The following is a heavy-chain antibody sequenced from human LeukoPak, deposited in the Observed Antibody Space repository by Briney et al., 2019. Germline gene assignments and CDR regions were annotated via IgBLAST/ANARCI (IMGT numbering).Heavy chain of an antibody. CDR2: IIPIFGTA. Sequence: ASVKVSCKASGGTFSSYAISWVRQAPGQGPEWMGGIIPIFGTANYAQKFQGRVTITADESTSTAYMELSSLRSEDTAVYYCARAGYSSSWLDYWGQGTLVTVSS. D-gene: IGHD6-13*01. V-gene: IGHV1-69*13. CDR1: GGTFSSYA. J-gene: IGHJ4*02. CDR3: ARAGYSSSWLDY.